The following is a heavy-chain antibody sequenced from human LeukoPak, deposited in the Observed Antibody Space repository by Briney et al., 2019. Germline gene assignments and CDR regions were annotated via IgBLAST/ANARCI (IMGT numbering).Heavy chain of an antibody. J-gene: IGHJ4*02. D-gene: IGHD1-26*01. CDR1: GYTFTSYG. CDR3: ARERTLSGSYYSFGY. V-gene: IGHV1-3*01. CDR2: INAGNGNT. Sequence: ASVKVSCKASGYTFTSYGISWVRQAPGQGLEWMGWINAGNGNTKYSQKFQGRVTITRDTSASTAYMELSSLRSEDTAVYYCARERTLSGSYYSFGYWGQGTLVTVSS.